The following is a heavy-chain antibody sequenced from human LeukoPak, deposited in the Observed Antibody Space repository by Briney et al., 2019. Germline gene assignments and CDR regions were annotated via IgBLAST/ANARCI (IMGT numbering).Heavy chain of an antibody. Sequence: GGSLRLSCAASGFTFSSYAMSWVRQAPGKGLEWVSAISGSGGSTYYADSVKGRFTISRDNSKNTLYLQMNSLRAEDTAVYYCAKKGRSVVGATTGIDYWGQGTLVTVSS. CDR2: ISGSGGST. CDR3: AKKGRSVVGATTGIDY. J-gene: IGHJ4*02. V-gene: IGHV3-23*01. CDR1: GFTFSSYA. D-gene: IGHD1-26*01.